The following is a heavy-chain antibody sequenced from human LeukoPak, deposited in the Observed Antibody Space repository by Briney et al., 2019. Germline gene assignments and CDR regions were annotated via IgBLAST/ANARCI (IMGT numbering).Heavy chain of an antibody. D-gene: IGHD3-10*01. J-gene: IGHJ4*02. CDR1: GASIRTSEDH. CDR2: TSNSDYP. CDR3: AREPTQPLRFGEFHPFDN. Sequence: PSETLSLTCTVSGASIRTSEDHWTWIRQHPGKGLEWFGYTSNSDYPDSNPSLKSRVTISLDTSKNQFSLKLRSVTAADTAVYYCAREPTQPLRFGEFHPFDNWGQGTLVTVSS. V-gene: IGHV4-31*03.